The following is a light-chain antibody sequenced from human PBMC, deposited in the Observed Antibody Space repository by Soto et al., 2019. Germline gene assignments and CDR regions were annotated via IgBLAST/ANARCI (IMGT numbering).Light chain of an antibody. CDR3: QQSYSTPFT. Sequence: DIRITQCPSSLSASVGYGVTITCRTSQSIRSSLNWYQQKPGKAPNLLIYAASRLQSGVPSRFSGSGSGTDFTLTISSLQPADFATYYCQQSYSTPFTFGPGTKVD. CDR2: AAS. J-gene: IGKJ3*01. CDR1: QSIRSS. V-gene: IGKV1-39*01.